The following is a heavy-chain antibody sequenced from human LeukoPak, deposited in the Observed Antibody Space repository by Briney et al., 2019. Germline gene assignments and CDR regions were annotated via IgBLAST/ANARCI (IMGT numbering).Heavy chain of an antibody. D-gene: IGHD5-18*01. CDR3: AREGAGYSYGYLGFDY. J-gene: IGHJ4*02. Sequence: ASVKGSCKASGYTFTSYAMHWVRQAPGQRLEWMGWINAGNGNTKYSQKFQGRVTITRDTSASTAYMELSSLRSEDTAVYYCAREGAGYSYGYLGFDYWGRGTLVTVSS. CDR1: GYTFTSYA. CDR2: INAGNGNT. V-gene: IGHV1-3*01.